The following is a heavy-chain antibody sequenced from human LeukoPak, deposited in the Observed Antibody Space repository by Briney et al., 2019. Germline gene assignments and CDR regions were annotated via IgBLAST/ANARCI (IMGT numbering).Heavy chain of an antibody. CDR1: GFTFSSYA. J-gene: IGHJ4*02. D-gene: IGHD1-26*01. CDR2: ISYDGSNK. V-gene: IGHV3-30-3*01. CDR3: ARGRATPFDY. Sequence: GGSLRLSCAASGFTFSSYAMHWVRQAPGKGLEWVAVISYDGSNKFYADSVKGRFTISRDNSKNTLYLQMNSLRAENTAVYYCARGRATPFDYWGQGTLVTVSS.